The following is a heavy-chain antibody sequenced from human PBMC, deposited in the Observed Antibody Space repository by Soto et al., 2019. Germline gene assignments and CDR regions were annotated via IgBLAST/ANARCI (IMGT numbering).Heavy chain of an antibody. V-gene: IGHV3-43D*03. Sequence: GGSLRLSCAASGFTFDDYAMHWVRQAPGKGLEWVSLISWDGGSTYYADSVKGRFTISRDNSKNSLYLQMNSLRAEDTALYYCAKVGVNNYGDFGEWYFDLWGRGTLVTVSS. CDR1: GFTFDDYA. CDR3: AKVGVNNYGDFGEWYFDL. D-gene: IGHD4-17*01. J-gene: IGHJ2*01. CDR2: ISWDGGST.